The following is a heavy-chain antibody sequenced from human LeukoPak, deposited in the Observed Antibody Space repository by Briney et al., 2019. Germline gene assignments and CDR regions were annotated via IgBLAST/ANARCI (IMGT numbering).Heavy chain of an antibody. CDR3: ARDTITTVTSGYFDY. CDR1: GGFISSGDYY. Sequence: PSETLSLTCTLSGGFISSGDYYCSWIREPPGKGLEGFGYIYYSGSTYYNPSLTSRVTISVDTSKSQFSLKLSSVTAADTAVYYCARDTITTVTSGYFDYWGQGTLVTVSS. V-gene: IGHV4-30-4*08. CDR2: IYYSGST. D-gene: IGHD4-11*01. J-gene: IGHJ4*02.